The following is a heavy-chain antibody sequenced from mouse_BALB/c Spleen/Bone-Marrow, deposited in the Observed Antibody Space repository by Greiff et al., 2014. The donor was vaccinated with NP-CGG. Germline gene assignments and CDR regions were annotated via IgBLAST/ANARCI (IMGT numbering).Heavy chain of an antibody. J-gene: IGHJ2*01. V-gene: IGHV5-17*02. D-gene: IGHD4-1*01. CDR1: GFIFSSFG. CDR2: ISSGSSTI. CDR3: TRGGNWDDFDY. Sequence: DVQLQESGGGLVQPGGSRKLSCAASGFIFSSFGMHWVRQAPEKGLEWVAYISSGSSTIFYADTVKGRFTISRDNPRNTLFLQMTSLRSGDTAMYYCTRGGNWDDFDYWGQGTTLTVSS.